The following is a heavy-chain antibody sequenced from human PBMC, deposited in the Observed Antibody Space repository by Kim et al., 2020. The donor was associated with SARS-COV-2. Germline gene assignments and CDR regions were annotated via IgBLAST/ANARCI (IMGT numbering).Heavy chain of an antibody. CDR3: AHMGGGPLWFGSSLYGKGHHFDS. CDR2: TYWDDDK. Sequence: SGPTLVNPPPTLTLTCTFSGFSLSSSGEGVGWIRQPPGKALEWLALTYWDDDKRYSPSLKSRLTITKDSSRNQVVLTMSNMDLADTATYYCAHMGGGPLWFGSSLYGKGHHFDSWGQGTLVTVSS. CDR1: GFSLSSSGEG. J-gene: IGHJ4*02. V-gene: IGHV2-5*02. D-gene: IGHD3-10*01.